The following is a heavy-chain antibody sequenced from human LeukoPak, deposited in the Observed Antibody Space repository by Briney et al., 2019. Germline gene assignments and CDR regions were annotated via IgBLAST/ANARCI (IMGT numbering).Heavy chain of an antibody. CDR2: IRYDGSNK. D-gene: IGHD4-17*01. V-gene: IGHV3-30*02. CDR3: AKGMTTVTGGGFDY. Sequence: TGGSLRLSCAASGFTFSSYGMHWVRQAPGKGLEWVAFIRYDGSNKYYADSVKGRFTISRDNSKNTLYLQMNSLRAEDTAVYYCAKGMTTVTGGGFDYWGQGTLVTVSS. J-gene: IGHJ4*02. CDR1: GFTFSSYG.